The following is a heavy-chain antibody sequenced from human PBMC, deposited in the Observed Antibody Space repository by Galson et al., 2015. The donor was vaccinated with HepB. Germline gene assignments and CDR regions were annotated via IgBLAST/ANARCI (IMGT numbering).Heavy chain of an antibody. D-gene: IGHD6-19*01. V-gene: IGHV2-5*01. Sequence: PALVKPTQTLTLTCNFSGFSLNTSGAGVGWIRQPPGKALEWLALIYWNDDEAYSPPLKNRVTITRGTSTNQVVLTMTNMDPLDTGTYYCVHSIHQWGVQYFQHWGQGTLVTVSS. CDR1: GFSLNTSGAG. CDR3: VHSIHQWGVQYFQH. CDR2: IYWNDDE. J-gene: IGHJ1*01.